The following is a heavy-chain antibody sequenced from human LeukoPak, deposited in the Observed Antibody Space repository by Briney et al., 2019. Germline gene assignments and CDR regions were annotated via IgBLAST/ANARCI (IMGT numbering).Heavy chain of an antibody. CDR3: AKDMVRGVIGGRLDY. D-gene: IGHD3-10*01. CDR2: ISNDGSNE. Sequence: GGSLRLSCAASGFTFSRFAMHWVRQAPGKGLEWVTVISNDGSNEYYADSVKGRFTISRDNSKNTLYLQMNSLRAEDTAVYYCAKDMVRGVIGGRLDYWGQGTLVTVSS. J-gene: IGHJ4*02. CDR1: GFTFSRFA. V-gene: IGHV3-30-3*01.